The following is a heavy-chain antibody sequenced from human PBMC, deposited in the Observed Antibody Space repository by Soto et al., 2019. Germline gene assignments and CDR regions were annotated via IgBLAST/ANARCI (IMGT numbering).Heavy chain of an antibody. D-gene: IGHD6-13*01. J-gene: IGHJ4*02. CDR1: GFAFKNFG. CDR3: AKSYEPQVRTWRAPHFDC. V-gene: IGHV3-64D*08. CDR2: IRTDSLDT. Sequence: EVQLVESGGDLVQPGGSLRLTCSASGFAFKNFGMHWVRQAPGKGLEYVAAIRTDSLDTSYADSVKGRFTISRDNSKDTLYLQMTCLRVDDTATYFCAKSYEPQVRTWRAPHFDCWGQGALVTVS.